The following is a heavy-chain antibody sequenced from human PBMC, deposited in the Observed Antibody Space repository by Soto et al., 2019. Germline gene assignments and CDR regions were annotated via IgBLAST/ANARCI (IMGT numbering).Heavy chain of an antibody. CDR1: GGSISSSSYY. D-gene: IGHD1-26*01. V-gene: IGHV4-39*01. CDR2: IYYSGST. Sequence: SETLSLTCTVSGGSISSSSYYWGWIRQPPGKGLEWIGSIYYSGSTYYNPSLKSRVTISVDTSKNQFSLKLSSVTAADTAVYYCARREVEASEYFDLWGRGTLVTVSS. J-gene: IGHJ2*01. CDR3: ARREVEASEYFDL.